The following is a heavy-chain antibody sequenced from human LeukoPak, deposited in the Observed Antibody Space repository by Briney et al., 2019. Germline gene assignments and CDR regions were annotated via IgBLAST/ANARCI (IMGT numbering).Heavy chain of an antibody. CDR3: ATTGYSSRNY. J-gene: IGHJ4*02. D-gene: IGHD6-13*01. Sequence: GGSLRLSCTVSGFTVSTNSMSWVRQAPGKGLEWVSFIYSDNTHYSDSVKGRFTISRDNSKNTLYLQMNSLRAEDTAVYYCATTGYSSRNYWGQGTLVTVSS. V-gene: IGHV3-53*01. CDR2: IYSDNT. CDR1: GFTVSTNS.